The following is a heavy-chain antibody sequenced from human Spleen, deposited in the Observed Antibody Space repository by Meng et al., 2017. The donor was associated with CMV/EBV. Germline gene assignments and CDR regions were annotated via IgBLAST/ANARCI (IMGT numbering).Heavy chain of an antibody. CDR2: INLSGST. Sequence: YWNWIRQPPGKGLEWIGEINLSGSTNFNPALKSRVTISVDTSKNQFSLRLRSVTAADTAVYFCAREKKTPGFCSGAKCYFSTFDPWGQGILVTVSS. V-gene: IGHV4-34*01. D-gene: IGHD2-15*01. J-gene: IGHJ5*02. CDR3: AREKKTPGFCSGAKCYFSTFDP. CDR1: Y.